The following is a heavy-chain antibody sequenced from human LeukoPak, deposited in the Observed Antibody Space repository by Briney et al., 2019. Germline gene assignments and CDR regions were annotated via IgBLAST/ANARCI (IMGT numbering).Heavy chain of an antibody. CDR3: LGSNIAAV. CDR2: ILNDGSDK. V-gene: IGHV3-30-3*01. J-gene: IGHJ4*02. CDR1: GFTFSSYS. Sequence: GKSLRLSCAASGFTFSSYSIHWVRQAPGKGLEWVAFILNDGSDKSYADSGKGRFTISRDNSKNTVYLQMNSLRAEDTADYYCLGSNIAAVWGQGTLVTVSS. D-gene: IGHD6-13*01.